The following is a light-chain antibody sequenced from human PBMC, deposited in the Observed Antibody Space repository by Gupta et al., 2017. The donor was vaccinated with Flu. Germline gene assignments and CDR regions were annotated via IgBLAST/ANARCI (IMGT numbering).Light chain of an antibody. V-gene: IGKV1-12*01. CDR1: QGSSAW. J-gene: IGKJ1*01. Sequence: PSYVSASVGDTVTITCRESQGSSAWLAWYQQKPGKAPKLLMSAASRLESGVPTRFSGSGSGTDFTLTISRLQPEDFATSYCQRTYNFPWTFGQGTKVEIK. CDR2: AAS. CDR3: QRTYNFPWT.